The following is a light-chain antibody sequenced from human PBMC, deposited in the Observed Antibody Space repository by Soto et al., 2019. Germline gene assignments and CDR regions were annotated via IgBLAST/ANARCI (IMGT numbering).Light chain of an antibody. J-gene: IGKJ1*01. CDR3: LQDRHYPRT. V-gene: IGKV1-6*01. Sequence: AIQMTQSPSSLSASVGDRVTITCRASQGIRNDLGWYQQKPGKPPKLLIYAASSLQSGVPSRFSGSGSGTDFTLTISSLQPEDFAAYYCLQDRHYPRTFGQRTKVEIK. CDR1: QGIRND. CDR2: AAS.